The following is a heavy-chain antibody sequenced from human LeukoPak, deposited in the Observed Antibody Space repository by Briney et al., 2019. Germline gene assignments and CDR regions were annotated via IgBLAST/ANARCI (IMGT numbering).Heavy chain of an antibody. CDR2: TYYRSKWYN. Sequence: SQTLSLTCAISGDSVSSNSATWNWIRQSPPRGLEWLGRTYYRSKWYNDYAVSVKSRITINPDTSKNQFSLKLTSVTAADTAVYYCAREGGPYRPLDYSGQGTLVTVAS. J-gene: IGHJ4*02. CDR3: AREGGPYRPLDY. CDR1: GDSVSSNSAT. V-gene: IGHV6-1*01.